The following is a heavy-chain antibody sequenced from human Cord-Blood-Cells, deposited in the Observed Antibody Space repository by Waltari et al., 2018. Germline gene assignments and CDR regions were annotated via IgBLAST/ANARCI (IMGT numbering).Heavy chain of an antibody. CDR3: ALISSGYTHGRNWLDP. CDR1: GFSLSNARMG. J-gene: IGHJ5*02. CDR2: IFSNDGK. V-gene: IGHV2-26*01. D-gene: IGHD3-22*01. Sequence: QVTLKESGPGLVKPTETLTLTCTVSGFSLSNARMGVSWIRQPPGKALEWLAHIFSNDGKSYSNSLKGRLTISQDTYKMQVVLTLTNMDPVDTATYYCALISSGYTHGRNWLDPWGQGTLVTVSS.